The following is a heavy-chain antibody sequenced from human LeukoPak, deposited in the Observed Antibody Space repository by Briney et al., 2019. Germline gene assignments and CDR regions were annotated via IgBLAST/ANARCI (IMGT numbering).Heavy chain of an antibody. D-gene: IGHD3-22*01. V-gene: IGHV3-23*01. CDR2: VSDSGTDT. CDR3: AKDLMPHSSGSLFDY. Sequence: GGSLRLSCAASGFTFSTFAMTWVRQVPGRGLEWVSAVSDSGTDTFYADSVRGRFTISRDNSKNALYLQMKGLGAEDTAIYYCAKDLMPHSSGSLFDYWGPGTLVTVSS. CDR1: GFTFSTFA. J-gene: IGHJ4*02.